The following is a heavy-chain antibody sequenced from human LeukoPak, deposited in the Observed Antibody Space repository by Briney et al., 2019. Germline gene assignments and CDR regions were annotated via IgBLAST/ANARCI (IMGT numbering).Heavy chain of an antibody. D-gene: IGHD6-19*01. J-gene: IGHJ6*02. CDR1: GGTFSSYA. CDR2: IIPIFGTA. CDR3: ARDLTSNVAVTEYHYYAMDV. Sequence: SVKVSCKASGGTFSSYAISWVRQAPGQGLEWMGGIIPIFGTANYAQKFQGRVTITADESTSTAYMELSSLRSEDTAVYYCARDLTSNVAVTEYHYYAMDVWGQGTTVTVSS. V-gene: IGHV1-69*13.